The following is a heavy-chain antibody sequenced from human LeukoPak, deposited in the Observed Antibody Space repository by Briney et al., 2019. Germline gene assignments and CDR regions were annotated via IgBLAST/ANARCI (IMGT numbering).Heavy chain of an antibody. V-gene: IGHV3-7*01. CDR1: GFTFSSSA. Sequence: GGSLRLSCAASGFTFSSSAMSWVRQAPGKGLEWVAHIKEDESDEYYVDSVRGRFTASRDNAKNSVNLQMNSLRVEDTAVYYCARWRGRQSEFDYWGQGTLVTVSS. CDR2: IKEDESDE. D-gene: IGHD1-1*01. CDR3: ARWRGRQSEFDY. J-gene: IGHJ4*02.